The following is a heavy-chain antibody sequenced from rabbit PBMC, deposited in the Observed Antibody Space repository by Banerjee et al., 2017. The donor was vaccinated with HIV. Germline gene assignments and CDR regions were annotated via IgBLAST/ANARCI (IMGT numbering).Heavy chain of an antibody. CDR1: GFDFSSNA. Sequence: QEQLVESGGGLVQPEGSLTLTCKASGFDFSSNAMCWVRQAPGKGPEWIASIYNGDGSTYYANWVNGRFTISRSTSLHTVTLQMTSLTAADTATYFCARDLAGVIGWNFGLWGQGTLVTVS. J-gene: IGHJ4*01. CDR3: ARDLAGVIGWNFGL. CDR2: IYNGDGST. V-gene: IGHV1S47*01. D-gene: IGHD4-1*01.